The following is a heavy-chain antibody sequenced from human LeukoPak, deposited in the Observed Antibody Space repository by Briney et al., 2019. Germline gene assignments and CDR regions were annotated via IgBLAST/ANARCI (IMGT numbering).Heavy chain of an antibody. CDR2: ISGSGGNT. J-gene: IGHJ5*02. V-gene: IGHV3-23*01. Sequence: GGSLRPSCAASGFTFSSFAMSWVRQAPGKGLEWFSAISGSGGNTYYADSVKGRFTISRDNSKNTLYLQMNNLRAEDTAVYYCAKDPYGSGSYSWFDPWGQGTLVTVSS. D-gene: IGHD3-10*01. CDR3: AKDPYGSGSYSWFDP. CDR1: GFTFSSFA.